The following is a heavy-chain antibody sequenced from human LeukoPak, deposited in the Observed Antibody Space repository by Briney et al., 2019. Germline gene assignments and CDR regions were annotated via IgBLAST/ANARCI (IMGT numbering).Heavy chain of an antibody. D-gene: IGHD2-2*01. V-gene: IGHV1-69*05. CDR1: GGTFSSYA. CDR2: IIPIFGTA. J-gene: IGHJ3*02. Sequence: ASVKVSCKASGGTFSSYAISWVRQAPGQGLEWMGGIIPIFGTANYAQKFQGRVTITTDESTSTAYMELSSLRSEDTAVYYCATERLLGYCSSTSCPGAFDIWGQGTMVTVSS. CDR3: ATERLLGYCSSTSCPGAFDI.